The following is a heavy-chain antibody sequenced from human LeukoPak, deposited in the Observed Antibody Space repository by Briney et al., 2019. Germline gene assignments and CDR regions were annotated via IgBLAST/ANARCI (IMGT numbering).Heavy chain of an antibody. Sequence: SETLSFTSAVYASSISDYSWGRIRQPPGKGLEWIGEVNHSRSTTYNPSLKSRVTISVDTSKNQFSLKMSSVTAADTAVYYCATTPVVSVGYDYYCIDVWGKGTTVTASS. CDR1: ASSISDYS. V-gene: IGHV4-34*01. CDR2: VNHSRST. CDR3: ATTPVVSVGYDYYCIDV. J-gene: IGHJ6*03. D-gene: IGHD1-26*01.